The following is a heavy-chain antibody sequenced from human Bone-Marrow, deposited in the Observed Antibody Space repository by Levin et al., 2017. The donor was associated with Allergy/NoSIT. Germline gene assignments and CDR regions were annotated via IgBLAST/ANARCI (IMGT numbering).Heavy chain of an antibody. CDR1: GYTFTSYA. D-gene: IGHD3-10*01. Sequence: ASVKVSCKASGYTFTSYAMHWVRQAPGQRLEWMGWINAGNGNTKYSQKFQGRVTITRDTSASTAYMELSSLRSEDTAVYYCAREGLRFRELLSLLFDYWGQGTLVTVSS. V-gene: IGHV1-3*01. CDR3: AREGLRFRELLSLLFDY. CDR2: INAGNGNT. J-gene: IGHJ4*02.